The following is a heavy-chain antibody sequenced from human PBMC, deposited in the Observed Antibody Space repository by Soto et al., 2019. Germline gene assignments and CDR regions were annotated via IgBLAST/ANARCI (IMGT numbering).Heavy chain of an antibody. Sequence: ASVKVSCKASGYTFTSYDINWVRQATGQGLEWMGWMNPNSGNTGYAQKFQGRVTMTRNTSISTAYMELSSLRSEDMAVYYCARWYSSGWWTYYYYGMDVWGQGTTVTVSS. D-gene: IGHD6-19*01. CDR3: ARWYSSGWWTYYYYGMDV. CDR2: MNPNSGNT. V-gene: IGHV1-8*01. J-gene: IGHJ6*02. CDR1: GYTFTSYD.